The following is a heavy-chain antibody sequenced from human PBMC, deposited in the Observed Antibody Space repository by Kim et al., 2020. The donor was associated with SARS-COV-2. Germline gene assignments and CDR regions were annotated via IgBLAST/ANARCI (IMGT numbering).Heavy chain of an antibody. V-gene: IGHV3-48*02. CDR2: STGSSTI. CDR3: ATDRTY. Sequence: STGSSTIYYADSVTGRFTISRDNAKNSLYLQMNSLRDEDTAVYYCATDRTYWGQGTLVTVSS. J-gene: IGHJ4*02.